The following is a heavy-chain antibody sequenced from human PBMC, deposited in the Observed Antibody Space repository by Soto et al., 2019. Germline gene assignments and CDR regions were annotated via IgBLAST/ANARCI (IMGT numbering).Heavy chain of an antibody. CDR2: IYYSGST. J-gene: IGHJ6*02. D-gene: IGHD3-10*01. CDR3: ARGYYGSGSYYNFPLYYYYGMDV. V-gene: IGHV4-59*01. Sequence: PSETLSLTCTVSGGSISSYYWSWIRQPPGKGLERIGYIYYSGSTNYNPSLKSRVTISVDTSKNQFSLKLSSVTAADTAVYYCARGYYGSGSYYNFPLYYYYGMDVWGQGTTVTVSS. CDR1: GGSISSYY.